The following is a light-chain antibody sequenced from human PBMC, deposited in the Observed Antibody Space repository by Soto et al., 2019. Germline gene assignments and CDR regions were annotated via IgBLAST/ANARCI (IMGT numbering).Light chain of an antibody. CDR3: HQRSTWPFT. CDR1: QSISSY. CDR2: DAS. J-gene: IGKJ3*01. Sequence: EVVLTQSPATLSLSPWERATLSCRASQSISSYLAWYQQKPDQAPRLLIYDASNRATGIPARFSGSGSGTDFTLTISSLETEDFAVYYCHQRSTWPFTFGPGTKGDIK. V-gene: IGKV3-11*01.